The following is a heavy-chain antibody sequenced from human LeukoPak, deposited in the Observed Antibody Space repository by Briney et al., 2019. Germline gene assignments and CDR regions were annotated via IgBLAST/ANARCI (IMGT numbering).Heavy chain of an antibody. Sequence: ASVKVSCKASGYTFTGYYMHWVRQAPGQGLEWMGWINPNSGGTNYAQKFQGRVTMTRDTSISTAYMELSSVTAADTAVYYCARDRSGSYLFDYWGQGTLVTVSS. CDR2: INPNSGGT. J-gene: IGHJ4*02. CDR3: ARDRSGSYLFDY. CDR1: GYTFTGYY. D-gene: IGHD1-26*01. V-gene: IGHV1-2*02.